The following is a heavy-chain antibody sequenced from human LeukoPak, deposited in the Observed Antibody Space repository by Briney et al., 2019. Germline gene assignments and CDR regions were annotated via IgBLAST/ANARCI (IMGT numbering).Heavy chain of an antibody. D-gene: IGHD3-3*01. Sequence: PGRSLRLSCAASGFTFDDYGMSWVRQAPGKGLEWVSGINWNGGSTGYADSVKGRFTISRDNAKNSLYLQMNSLRAEDTALYYCAREGDFWSGYYTGHDAFDIWGQGTMVTVSS. CDR1: GFTFDDYG. V-gene: IGHV3-20*04. J-gene: IGHJ3*02. CDR3: AREGDFWSGYYTGHDAFDI. CDR2: INWNGGST.